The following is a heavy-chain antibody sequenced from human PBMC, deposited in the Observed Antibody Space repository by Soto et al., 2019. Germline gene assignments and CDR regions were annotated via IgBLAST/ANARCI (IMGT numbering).Heavy chain of an antibody. Sequence: QVQLVESGGGVVQPGRSLRLSCAASGFTFSSYAMHWVRQAPGKGLEWVAVISYDGSNKYYADSVKGRFTISRDNSKNTLYLQMNSLRAEDTAVYYCARDRSRRTTDAFDIWGQGTMVTVSS. CDR2: ISYDGSNK. J-gene: IGHJ3*02. CDR1: GFTFSSYA. D-gene: IGHD1-1*01. CDR3: ARDRSRRTTDAFDI. V-gene: IGHV3-30-3*01.